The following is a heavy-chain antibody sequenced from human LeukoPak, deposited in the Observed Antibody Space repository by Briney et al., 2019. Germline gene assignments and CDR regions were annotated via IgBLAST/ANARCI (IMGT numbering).Heavy chain of an antibody. V-gene: IGHV3-23*01. J-gene: IGHJ5*02. CDR1: GFTFSSYA. CDR2: ISASGHAT. D-gene: IGHD3-9*01. Sequence: GGSLRLSCAASGFTFSSYAMSWVRQAPGKGLEAPGKGLEWVSTISASGHATYYPDSVRGRFTISRDNSKSTLHLQMNSLRAEDTAVYYCAGGSGYLITSWGQGTLVTVSS. CDR3: AGGSGYLITS.